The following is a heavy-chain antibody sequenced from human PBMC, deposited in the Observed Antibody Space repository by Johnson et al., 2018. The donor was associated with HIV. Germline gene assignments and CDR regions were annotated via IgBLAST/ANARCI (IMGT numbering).Heavy chain of an antibody. Sequence: QVQLVESGGGVVQPGGSLRLSCAASAFTFSSYGMHWVRQAPGKGLEWVAFIRYDGSNKYYADSVKGRFTISRDNSKNTLFLQMNSLRTEDTDVYYWAKDLGGAYCGGDCYGAFDIWGQGTMVTVSS. J-gene: IGHJ3*02. D-gene: IGHD2-21*02. CDR2: IRYDGSNK. CDR1: AFTFSSYG. V-gene: IGHV3-30*02. CDR3: AKDLGGAYCGGDCYGAFDI.